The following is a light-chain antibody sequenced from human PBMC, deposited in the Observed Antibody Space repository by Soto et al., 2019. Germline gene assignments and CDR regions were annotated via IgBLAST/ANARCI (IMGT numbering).Light chain of an antibody. V-gene: IGLV1-40*01. Sequence: QSVLTQPPSVSGAPGQRVTVSCSGGGTNIGAAYDVQWYQQLPGRAPKLLIYASTTRPSGVPDRFSGSRSGSSASLAITGLRAEDEADYYCISYRGSDTSYVFGTGTKLTVL. CDR3: ISYRGSDTSYV. J-gene: IGLJ1*01. CDR2: AST. CDR1: GTNIGAAYD.